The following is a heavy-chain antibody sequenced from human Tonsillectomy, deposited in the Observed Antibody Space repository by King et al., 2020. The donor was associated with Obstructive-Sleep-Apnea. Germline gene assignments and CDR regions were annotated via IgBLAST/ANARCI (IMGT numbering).Heavy chain of an antibody. CDR2: ISSSSSYI. D-gene: IGHD3-9*01. CDR1: GFTFSSYS. CDR3: ARGPEILTGDSLGGYYYYGMDV. V-gene: IGHV3-21*01. J-gene: IGHJ6*02. Sequence: VQLVESGGGLVKPGGSLRLSCAASGFTFSSYSMNWVRQAPGKGLEWVSSISSSSSYIYYADSVKGRFTISRDNAKNSLYRQMNSLRAEDTAVYYCARGPEILTGDSLGGYYYYGMDVWGQGTTVTVSS.